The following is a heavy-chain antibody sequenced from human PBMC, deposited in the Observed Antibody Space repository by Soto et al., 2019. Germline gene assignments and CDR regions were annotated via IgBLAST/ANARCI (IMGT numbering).Heavy chain of an antibody. V-gene: IGHV4-59*01. CDR2: VYYTGST. CDR1: GGSISGSY. CDR3: ARSVAVPGAHIDY. Sequence: SETLSLTCSVSGGSISGSYWSWIRQSPGKGLEWLGYVYYTGSTNYSPSLRSRVSISVDTSKNEFSLRLSSVTAADTAVYFCARSVAVPGAHIDYWGQGTRVTVSS. J-gene: IGHJ4*02. D-gene: IGHD6-19*01.